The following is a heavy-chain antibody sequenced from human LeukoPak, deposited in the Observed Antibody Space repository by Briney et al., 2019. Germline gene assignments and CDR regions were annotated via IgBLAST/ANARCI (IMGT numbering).Heavy chain of an antibody. Sequence: QTGGSLRLSCAASGFTVSSNYMSWVRQAPGKGLEWVSVIYSGGSTYYADSVKGRFTISRDNSKNTLSLQMSSLRADDTAVYYCAKGRGWDGSSPAGYFDYWGQGTLVTVSS. J-gene: IGHJ4*02. CDR2: IYSGGST. D-gene: IGHD3-10*01. V-gene: IGHV3-53*01. CDR3: AKGRGWDGSSPAGYFDY. CDR1: GFTVSSNY.